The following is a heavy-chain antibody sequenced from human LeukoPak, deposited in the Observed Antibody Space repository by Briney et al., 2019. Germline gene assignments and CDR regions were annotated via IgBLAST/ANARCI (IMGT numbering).Heavy chain of an antibody. CDR3: ARNRINLKAFDI. CDR2: IYYSGST. Sequence: SSETLSLTCTVSGGSISSGGYYWSWIRQHPGKGLEWIGYIYYSGSTYYNPSLKSRVTISVDTSKNQFSLKLSSVTAADTAVYYCARNRINLKAFDIWGQGTMVTVSS. D-gene: IGHD1-14*01. CDR1: GGSISSGGYY. J-gene: IGHJ3*02. V-gene: IGHV4-31*03.